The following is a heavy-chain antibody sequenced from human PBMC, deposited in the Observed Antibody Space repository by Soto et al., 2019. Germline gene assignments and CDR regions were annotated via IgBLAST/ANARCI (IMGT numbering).Heavy chain of an antibody. D-gene: IGHD3-22*01. Sequence: GGSLRLSCAASGFTFNNYAMSWVRQAPGKGLEWVSGISGSGGSPYYADSVKGRFTISRDNSKNTLYLQMNSLRAEDTAIYYCAKDRDDGIDYFGSWGRGTLVTVSS. V-gene: IGHV3-23*01. J-gene: IGHJ4*02. CDR3: AKDRDDGIDYFGS. CDR2: ISGSGGSP. CDR1: GFTFNNYA.